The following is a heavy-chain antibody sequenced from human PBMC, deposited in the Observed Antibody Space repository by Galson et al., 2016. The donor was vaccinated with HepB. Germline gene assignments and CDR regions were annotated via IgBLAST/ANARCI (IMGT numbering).Heavy chain of an antibody. V-gene: IGHV4-34*01. J-gene: IGHJ6*02. CDR1: GGPFGGYY. CDR2: ISHSGST. CDR3: ARGLPRSYYSMDA. Sequence: ETLSLTCVVYGGPFGGYYWNWIRQPPGKGLEWIGEISHSGSTNYNPSLKSRLTISVHTSKNQFSLRLNSVTAADTAVYYCARGLPRSYYSMDAWGQGTAVTVSS.